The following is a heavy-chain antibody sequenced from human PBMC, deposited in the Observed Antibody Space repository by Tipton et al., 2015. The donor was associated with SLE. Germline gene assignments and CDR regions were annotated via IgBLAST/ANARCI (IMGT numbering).Heavy chain of an antibody. D-gene: IGHD3-16*01. J-gene: IGHJ4*02. CDR3: ARGGNLMITFGGEGFDY. CDR2: IKQDGSEK. Sequence: GSLRLSCAASGFTFSSYWMSWVRQAPGKGLEWVANIKQDGSEKYYVDSVKGRFTISRDNAKNSLYLQMNSLRAEDTAVYYCARGGNLMITFGGEGFDYWGQGTLVTVSS. V-gene: IGHV3-7*01. CDR1: GFTFSSYW.